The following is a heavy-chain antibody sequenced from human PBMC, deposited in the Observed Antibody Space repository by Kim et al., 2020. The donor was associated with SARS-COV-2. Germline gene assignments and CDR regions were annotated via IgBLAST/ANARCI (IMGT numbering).Heavy chain of an antibody. J-gene: IGHJ4*02. V-gene: IGHV3-7*03. D-gene: IGHD6-13*01. CDR1: GFTFNTC. CDR2: IKEDGTVT. Sequence: GGSLRLSCAASGFTFNTCMNWVRQAPGKGLEWVANIKEDGTVTYYVDSVKGRFTISRDNAKSSLDLQMDSLRAEDTAVYYCAAAFDYWGQGTLVTVSS. CDR3: AAAFDY.